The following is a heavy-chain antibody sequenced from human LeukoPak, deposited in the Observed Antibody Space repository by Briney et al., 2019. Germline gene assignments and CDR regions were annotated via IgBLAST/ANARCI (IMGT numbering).Heavy chain of an antibody. J-gene: IGHJ3*02. CDR3: AREADYYGSGSYNSAFDI. V-gene: IGHV3-7*03. CDR1: GFTFSSFW. Sequence: GSLRLPCEVSGFTFSSFWMNWVRQAPGKGLEWVANINQDGSEKYYVDSVKGRFTISRDNSKNTLYLQMNSLRAEDTAVYYCAREADYYGSGSYNSAFDIWGQGTMVTVSS. CDR2: INQDGSEK. D-gene: IGHD3-10*01.